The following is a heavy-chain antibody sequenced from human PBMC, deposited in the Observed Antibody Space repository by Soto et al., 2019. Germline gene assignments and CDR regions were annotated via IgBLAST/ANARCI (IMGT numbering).Heavy chain of an antibody. CDR2: IYSSRRT. CDR1: GDSISSDQYC. Sequence: QLRLQESGPGQVKASETLSLTCSISGDSISSDQYCWGWVRQPPGKGLEWIGTIYSSRRTYYNPSLRCRATVSVDASDTQFSLSLKSVTATDTAVFCCARANYVNKWFDSWGQGTLLSVSS. CDR3: ARANYVNKWFDS. V-gene: IGHV4-39*01. J-gene: IGHJ5*01. D-gene: IGHD3-16*01.